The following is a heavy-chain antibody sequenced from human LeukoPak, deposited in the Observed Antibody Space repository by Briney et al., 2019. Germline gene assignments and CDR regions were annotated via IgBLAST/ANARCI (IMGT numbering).Heavy chain of an antibody. CDR3: AKDGVEYSSSDFDY. D-gene: IGHD6-6*01. J-gene: IGHJ4*02. CDR1: GFTFSSYA. CDR2: ISSNGGST. Sequence: GGSLRLSCAASGFTFSSYAMHWVRQAPGKGLEYVSAISSNGGSTYYANSVKVRFTISRDNSKNTLYLQMNSLRVEDTAVYYCAKDGVEYSSSDFDYWGQGTLVTVSS. V-gene: IGHV3-64*01.